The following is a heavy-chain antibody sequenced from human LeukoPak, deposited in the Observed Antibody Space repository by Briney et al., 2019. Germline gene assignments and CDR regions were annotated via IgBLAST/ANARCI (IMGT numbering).Heavy chain of an antibody. CDR3: ASGRGSSGSREAFDY. V-gene: IGHV1-69*05. CDR1: GGTFSSYA. Sequence: SVKVSFKASGGTFSSYAISWVRQAPGQGLEWMGRIIPIFGTANYAQKFQGRVTITTDESTSTAYMELSSLRSEDTAVYYCASGRGSSGSREAFDYWGQGTLVTVSS. J-gene: IGHJ4*02. CDR2: IIPIFGTA. D-gene: IGHD6-19*01.